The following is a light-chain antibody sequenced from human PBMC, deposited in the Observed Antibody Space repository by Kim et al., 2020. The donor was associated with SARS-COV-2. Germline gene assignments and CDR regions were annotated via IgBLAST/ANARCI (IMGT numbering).Light chain of an antibody. CDR3: QQYGSTLYT. J-gene: IGKJ2*01. V-gene: IGKV3-20*01. Sequence: LPPGERATLSCRASQSVSSNYFAWYQQKPGQAPRLLIFGASSRATGIPDRFTGSGSGTDFTLTISRLEPEDVAVYYCQQYGSTLYTFGQGTKLEI. CDR2: GAS. CDR1: QSVSSNY.